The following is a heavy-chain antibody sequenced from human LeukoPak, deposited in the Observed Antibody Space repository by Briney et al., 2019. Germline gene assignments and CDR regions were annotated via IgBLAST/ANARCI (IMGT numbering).Heavy chain of an antibody. J-gene: IGHJ3*02. V-gene: IGHV3-30*18. CDR2: ISYDGSNK. CDR1: GFTFSSYG. CDR3: AKDHWYYYDSSGYADDAFDI. D-gene: IGHD3-22*01. Sequence: GGSLRLSCAASGFTFSSYGMHWVRQAPGKGLEWVAVISYDGSNKYYADSVKGRFTISRDNSKNTLYLQMNSLRAEDTAVYYCAKDHWYYYDSSGYADDAFDIWGQGTMVTVSS.